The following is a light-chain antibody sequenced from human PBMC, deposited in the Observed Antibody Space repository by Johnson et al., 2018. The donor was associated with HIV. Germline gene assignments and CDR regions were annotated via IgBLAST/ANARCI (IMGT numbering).Light chain of an antibody. J-gene: IGLJ1*01. V-gene: IGLV1-51*02. CDR2: END. CDR1: SSNIGNNY. Sequence: QSVLTQSPSVSAAPGQKVTISCSGSSSNIGNNYISWYQQFPGTAPKLLIYENDKRPSGIPDRFSGSKSGTSATLGITGLQTGDEADYYCGTWDNSLSIGGVFGSATKVTVL. CDR3: GTWDNSLSIGGV.